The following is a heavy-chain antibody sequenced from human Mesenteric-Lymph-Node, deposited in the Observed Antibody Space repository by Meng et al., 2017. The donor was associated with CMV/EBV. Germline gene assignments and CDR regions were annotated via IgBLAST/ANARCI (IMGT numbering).Heavy chain of an antibody. Sequence: SQTRSLTCAVYGGSFSGYYWSWIRQPPGKGLEWIGEINHSGSTNYNPSLKSRVTISVDTSKNQFSLKLSSVTAADTAVYYCARTRLGYCSSTSCWLVYYYYGMDVWGQGTTVTVSS. CDR1: GGSFSGYY. J-gene: IGHJ6*02. D-gene: IGHD2-2*01. V-gene: IGHV4-34*01. CDR2: INHSGST. CDR3: ARTRLGYCSSTSCWLVYYYYGMDV.